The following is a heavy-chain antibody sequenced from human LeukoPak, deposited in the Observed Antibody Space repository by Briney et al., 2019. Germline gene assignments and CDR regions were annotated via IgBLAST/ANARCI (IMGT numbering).Heavy chain of an antibody. Sequence: SETLSLTCTVSGGSISNYYWSWIRQPPGKGLEWIGYVYYNGVTHYNPSLQSRISISVDMSKNQFSLKVTSVTAADTAVYYCARDAGTCTSASCSDYLDFWGQGTLVTVSS. CDR1: GGSISNYY. V-gene: IGHV4-59*01. J-gene: IGHJ4*02. D-gene: IGHD2-2*01. CDR3: ARDAGTCTSASCSDYLDF. CDR2: VYYNGVT.